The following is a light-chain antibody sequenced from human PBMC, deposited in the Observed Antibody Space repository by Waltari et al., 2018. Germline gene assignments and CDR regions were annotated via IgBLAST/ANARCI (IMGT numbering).Light chain of an antibody. Sequence: EIVMTQSPATLSLSPGERATPSCRASQNIRSNLAWYRQKPGQAPRLLIYGASFRATGIPARISGSGSGTEFTLTISSLQSEDFAVYYCQQYDNWPPITFGQGTKLEIK. J-gene: IGKJ2*01. CDR2: GAS. V-gene: IGKV3-15*01. CDR1: QNIRSN. CDR3: QQYDNWPPIT.